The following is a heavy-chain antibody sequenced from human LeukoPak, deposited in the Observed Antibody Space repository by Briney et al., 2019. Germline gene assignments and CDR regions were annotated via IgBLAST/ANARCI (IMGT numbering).Heavy chain of an antibody. V-gene: IGHV4-39*01. CDR3: LRQVSGIRYFDWLPHYFDY. D-gene: IGHD3-9*01. CDR2: IYYSGST. Sequence: SSETLSLTCTVSGGSISSSSYYWGWIRQPPGKGLEWIGSIYYSGSTYYNPSLKRLVTISVATSKNQFSLKLSSVTAADTAVYYFLRQVSGIRYFDWLPHYFDYWGQGTLVTVSS. CDR1: GGSISSSSYY. J-gene: IGHJ4*02.